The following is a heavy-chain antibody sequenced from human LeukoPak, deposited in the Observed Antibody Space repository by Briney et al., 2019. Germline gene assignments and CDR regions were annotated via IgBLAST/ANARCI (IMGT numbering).Heavy chain of an antibody. CDR1: GGSISSSSSY. Sequence: PSETLSLTCTVSGGSISSSSSYWGWIRQPPGRGLEWIGNIYYSGSTYYNPSLKSRVTISVDTSKNQFSLKLSSVTAAETAVYYCARGARQWGGYDYVPFDYWGQGTLVTVSS. J-gene: IGHJ4*02. D-gene: IGHD5-12*01. CDR3: ARGARQWGGYDYVPFDY. CDR2: IYYSGST. V-gene: IGHV4-39*07.